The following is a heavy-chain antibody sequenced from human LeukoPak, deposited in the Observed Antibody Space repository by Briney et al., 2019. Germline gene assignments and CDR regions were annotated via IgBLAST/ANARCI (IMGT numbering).Heavy chain of an antibody. CDR2: IFYTGNT. Sequence: PSETLSLTCTVSGDSISSSSYYWGWIRQPPGKGLEWIVTIFYTGNTYYSPSLNTRVTISVDTSKNQFSLNLYSVTAADTAVYYCARQVETPGSFDYWGQGTLVTVSS. CDR3: ARQVETPGSFDY. J-gene: IGHJ4*02. CDR1: GDSISSSSYY. V-gene: IGHV4-39*01.